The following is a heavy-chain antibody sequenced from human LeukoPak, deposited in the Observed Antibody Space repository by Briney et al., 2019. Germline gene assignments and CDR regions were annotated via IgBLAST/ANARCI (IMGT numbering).Heavy chain of an antibody. V-gene: IGHV3-30-3*01. Sequence: GGSLRLSCAASGFTFSSYAMHWVRQAPGKGLEWVAVISYDGSNKYYADSVKGRFTISRDNSKNTLYLQMNSLRAEDTAVYYCAREAVTIFGVVKYYFDYWGQGTLVTVSS. D-gene: IGHD3-3*01. CDR1: GFTFSSYA. CDR3: AREAVTIFGVVKYYFDY. J-gene: IGHJ4*02. CDR2: ISYDGSNK.